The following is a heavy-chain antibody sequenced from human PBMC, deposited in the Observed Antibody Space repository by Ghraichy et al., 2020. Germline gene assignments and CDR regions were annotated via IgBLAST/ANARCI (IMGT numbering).Heavy chain of an antibody. V-gene: IGHV3-23*01. Sequence: GESLNISCAASGFTFSDYALTWVRQAPGKGLEWVSTITGGGGSTSYVDSVKGRFTISRDNSKNTLFLQMNSLRAEDPAVYYCAKDSYDILTGPITWGQGTLVTVS. CDR1: GFTFSDYA. D-gene: IGHD3-9*01. CDR2: ITGGGGST. J-gene: IGHJ4*02. CDR3: AKDSYDILTGPIT.